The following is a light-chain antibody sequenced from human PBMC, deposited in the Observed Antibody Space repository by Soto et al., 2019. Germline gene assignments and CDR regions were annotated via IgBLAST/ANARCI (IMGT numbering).Light chain of an antibody. V-gene: IGLV2-14*01. CDR2: EVS. J-gene: IGLJ2*01. CDR3: SSYAGSNNFGV. Sequence: QSALTQPASVSGSPGQSITISCTGTSSDVGDYDYVSWYQQHPGKAPKLMIYEVSNRPSGVSNRFSGSKSGNTASLTISGLQAEDEAEFYCSSYAGSNNFGVFGGGTQLTVL. CDR1: SSDVGDYDY.